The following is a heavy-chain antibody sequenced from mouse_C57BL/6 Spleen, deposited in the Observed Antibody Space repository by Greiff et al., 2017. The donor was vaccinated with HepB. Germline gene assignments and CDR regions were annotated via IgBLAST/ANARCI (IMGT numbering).Heavy chain of an antibody. CDR3: ASHYRNDEAWFAY. D-gene: IGHD2-14*01. Sequence: EVKLVESGGGLVQPGGSLSLSCAASGFTFTDYYMSWVRQPPGKALEWLGFIRNKANGYTTEYSASVKGRFTISRDNSQSILYLQMNALRAEDSATYYCASHYRNDEAWFAYWGQGTLVTVSA. V-gene: IGHV7-3*01. CDR1: GFTFTDYY. J-gene: IGHJ3*01. CDR2: IRNKANGYTT.